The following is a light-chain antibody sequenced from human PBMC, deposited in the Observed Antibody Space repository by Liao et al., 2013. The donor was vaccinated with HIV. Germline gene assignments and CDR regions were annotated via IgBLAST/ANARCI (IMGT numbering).Light chain of an antibody. V-gene: IGLV3-21*04. J-gene: IGLJ3*02. Sequence: SYELTQPSSVSVAPGTTATITCGGDNIGGRSVHWYQHKAGQAPHLVISYDNDRPSGIPARFSGSNSGNTATLTINRVEAGDEADYYCQVWDSSSDHPVFGGGTKLTVL. CDR2: YDN. CDR3: QVWDSSSDHPV. CDR1: NIGGRS.